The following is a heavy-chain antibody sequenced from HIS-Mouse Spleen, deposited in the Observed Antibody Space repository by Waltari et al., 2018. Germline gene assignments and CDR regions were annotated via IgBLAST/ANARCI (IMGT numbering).Heavy chain of an antibody. CDR1: GGSISSSSYY. CDR2: IYYSGSP. J-gene: IGHJ2*01. CDR3: AREIPYSSSWYDWYFDL. D-gene: IGHD6-13*01. V-gene: IGHV4-39*07. Sequence: QLQLQESGPGLVKPSETLSLTCTVSGGSISSSSYYWGWILQPPGKGLEGIGGIYYSGSPYYSPSHRSRFTISVATSKNQFSLKLSSVTAADTAVYYCAREIPYSSSWYDWYFDLWGRGTLVTVSS.